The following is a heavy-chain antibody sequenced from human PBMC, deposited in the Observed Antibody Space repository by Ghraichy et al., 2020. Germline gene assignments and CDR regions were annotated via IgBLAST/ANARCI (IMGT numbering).Heavy chain of an antibody. CDR3: ARGFEGGCSGGSCWRPFDY. Sequence: GGSLRLSCAASGFTFSSYWMHWVRQAPGKGLVWVSRIENDGSSTSYADSVKGRFTISRDNAKNTLYLQMNSLRAEDTAVYYCARGFEGGCSGGSCWRPFDYWGQGTLVTVSS. D-gene: IGHD2-15*01. V-gene: IGHV3-74*01. CDR1: GFTFSSYW. CDR2: IENDGSST. J-gene: IGHJ4*02.